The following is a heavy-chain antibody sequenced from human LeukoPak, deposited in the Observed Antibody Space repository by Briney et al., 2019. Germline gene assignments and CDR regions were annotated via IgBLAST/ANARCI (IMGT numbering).Heavy chain of an antibody. J-gene: IGHJ5*02. CDR3: AGGSGYLITS. V-gene: IGHV3-7*01. D-gene: IGHD3-9*01. CDR2: IKQDGSEK. Sequence: PGGSLRLSCAASGFTFGSYWMNWVRQAPGKGLEWLAIIKQDGSEKHYKGSVEGGFTISRDNAKNSLHLQMNSLRAEDTAVYYCAGGSGYLITSWGQGTLVTVSS. CDR1: GFTFGSYW.